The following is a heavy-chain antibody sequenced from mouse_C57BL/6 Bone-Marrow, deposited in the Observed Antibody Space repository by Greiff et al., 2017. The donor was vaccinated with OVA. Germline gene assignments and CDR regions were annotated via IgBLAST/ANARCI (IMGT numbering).Heavy chain of an antibody. Sequence: EVHLVESGAELVRPGASVKLSCTASGFNIKDDYMHWVKQRPEQGLEWIGWVDPENSYTEYASKFQGKATITADTSSNTAYLQLSSLTSEDTAVYYCTTYRYWGQGTTLTVSS. CDR2: VDPENSYT. J-gene: IGHJ2*01. CDR3: TTYRY. CDR1: GFNIKDDY. V-gene: IGHV14-4*01.